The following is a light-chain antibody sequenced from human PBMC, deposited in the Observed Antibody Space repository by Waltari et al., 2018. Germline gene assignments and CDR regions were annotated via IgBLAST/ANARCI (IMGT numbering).Light chain of an antibody. J-gene: IGKJ2*01. CDR2: GAS. CDR1: QGVRSN. V-gene: IGKV3-15*01. Sequence: IVLTPSPATLSVSPGEIAALSCRASQGVRSNLAWYQQKPGQAPRLLIYGASTRATCIPARVSGRGSGKEFTLTISSMQSEEFAVYYCQQDNNWPSYTFGQGTKLEIK. CDR3: QQDNNWPSYT.